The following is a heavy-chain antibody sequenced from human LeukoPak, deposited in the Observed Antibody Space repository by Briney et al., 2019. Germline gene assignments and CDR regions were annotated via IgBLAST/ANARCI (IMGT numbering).Heavy chain of an antibody. CDR1: GGSISSSSYY. CDR3: ARASTGYDFWSGYYHFDY. V-gene: IGHV4-30-4*08. D-gene: IGHD3-3*01. J-gene: IGHJ4*02. Sequence: PSETLSLTCTVSGGSISSSSYYWGWIRQPPGKGLEWIGYIYYSGSTYYNPSLKSRVTISVDTSKNQFSLKLSSVTAADTAVYYCARASTGYDFWSGYYHFDYWGQGTLVTVSS. CDR2: IYYSGST.